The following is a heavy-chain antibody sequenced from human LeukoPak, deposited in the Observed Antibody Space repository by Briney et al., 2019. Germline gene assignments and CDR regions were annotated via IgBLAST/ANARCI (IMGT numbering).Heavy chain of an antibody. CDR3: ARWPYSSGPYYFDY. CDR2: INHSGST. CDR1: GGSFSGYY. J-gene: IGHJ4*02. V-gene: IGHV4-34*01. Sequence: ASETLSLTCAVYGGSFSGYYWSWIRQPPGKGLEWIGEINHSGSTNYNPSLKSRVTISVDTSKNQFSLKLSSVTAADTAVYYCARWPYSSGPYYFDYWGQGTLVTVSS. D-gene: IGHD6-19*01.